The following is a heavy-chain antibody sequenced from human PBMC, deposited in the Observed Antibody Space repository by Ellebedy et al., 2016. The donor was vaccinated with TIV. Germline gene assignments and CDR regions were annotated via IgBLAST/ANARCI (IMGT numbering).Heavy chain of an antibody. CDR3: ARAIGVADCS. J-gene: IGHJ5*02. CDR1: GFTFSIYW. Sequence: PGGSLRLSCAASGFTFSIYWMHWVRQTPGRGLEWVANINQDGSQKYYVDSVKGRFTISRDNAKNSLYLQMNSLRDEDTAVYYCARAIGVADCSWGQGTLVTVSS. D-gene: IGHD2-21*02. CDR2: INQDGSQK. V-gene: IGHV3-7*01.